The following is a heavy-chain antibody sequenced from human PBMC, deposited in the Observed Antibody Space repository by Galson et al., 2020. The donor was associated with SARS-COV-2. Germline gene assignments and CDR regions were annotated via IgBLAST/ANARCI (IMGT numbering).Heavy chain of an antibody. V-gene: IGHV3-30*18. Sequence: GGSLRLSCAASGFTFSSYGMHWVRQAPGKGLEWVAVISYDGSNKYYADSVKGRFTISRDNSKNTLYLQMNSLRAEDTAVYYCAKDVEYYDILTGYFHNAPLYYYYGMDVWGQGTTVTVSS. CDR1: GFTFSSYG. CDR3: AKDVEYYDILTGYFHNAPLYYYYGMDV. J-gene: IGHJ6*02. D-gene: IGHD3-9*01. CDR2: ISYDGSNK.